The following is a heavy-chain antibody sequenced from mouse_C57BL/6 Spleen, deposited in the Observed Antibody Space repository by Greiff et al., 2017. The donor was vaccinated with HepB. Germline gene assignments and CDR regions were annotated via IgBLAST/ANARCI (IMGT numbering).Heavy chain of an antibody. D-gene: IGHD2-4*01. Sequence: EVMLVESGGGLVKPGGSLKLSCAASGFTFSDYGMHWVRQAPEKGLEWVAYISSGSSTIYYADTVKGRFTISRDNAKNTLFLQMTSLRSEDTAMYYCARDYDYAVDYWGQGTSVTVSS. CDR3: ARDYDYAVDY. CDR1: GFTFSDYG. J-gene: IGHJ4*01. CDR2: ISSGSSTI. V-gene: IGHV5-17*01.